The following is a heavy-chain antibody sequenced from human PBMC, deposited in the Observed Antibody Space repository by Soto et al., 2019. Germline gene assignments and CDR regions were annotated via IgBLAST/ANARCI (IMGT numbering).Heavy chain of an antibody. CDR2: IVVGSGNT. CDR1: GFTFTSSA. J-gene: IGHJ4*02. CDR3: AAEPGGYSSSWYDFDY. Sequence: SVKVSCKASGFTFTSSAVQWVRQARGQRLEWIGWIVVGSGNTNCAQKFQERVTITRDMSTSTAYMELSSLRSEDTAVYYCAAEPGGYSSSWYDFDYWDQGTWVTVSS. D-gene: IGHD6-13*01. V-gene: IGHV1-58*01.